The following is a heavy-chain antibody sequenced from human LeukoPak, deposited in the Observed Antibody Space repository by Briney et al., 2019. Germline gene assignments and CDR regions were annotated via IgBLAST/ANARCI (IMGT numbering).Heavy chain of an antibody. CDR2: IYTSGST. D-gene: IGHD3-16*02. CDR3: ARDPISCAFGGVIDDY. J-gene: IGHJ4*02. CDR1: GGSISSYY. Sequence: SETLSLTCTVSGGSISSYYWSWIRQPAGKGLEWIGRIYTSGSTNYNPSLKSRVTMSVDTSKNQFSLKLSSVTAADTAVYYCARDPISCAFGGVIDDYWGQGTLVTVSS. V-gene: IGHV4-4*07.